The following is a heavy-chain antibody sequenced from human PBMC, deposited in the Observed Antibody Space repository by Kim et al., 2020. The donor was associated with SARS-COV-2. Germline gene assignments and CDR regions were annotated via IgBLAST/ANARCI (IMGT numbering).Heavy chain of an antibody. D-gene: IGHD2-15*01. CDR2: ISYSGST. V-gene: IGHV4-39*01. CDR3: ARYLSFGISPRHDAFDI. J-gene: IGHJ3*02. Sequence: SETLSLTCTVSGGSISSSSSYWGWIRQPPGKGLEWIGSISYSGSTYYNPSLKSRVTISVDTSKNQFSLKLSSVTAADTAVYYCARYLSFGISPRHDAFDIWGHGTMVTVSS. CDR1: GGSISSSSSY.